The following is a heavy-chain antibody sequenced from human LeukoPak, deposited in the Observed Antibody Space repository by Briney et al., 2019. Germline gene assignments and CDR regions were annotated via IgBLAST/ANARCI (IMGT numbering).Heavy chain of an antibody. V-gene: IGHV1-69*05. CDR1: GGPFSSYA. CDR3: ARAGEMYYYYMDV. CDR2: IIPIFGTA. Sequence: ASVKFSFKASGGPFSSYAISWVRPALGQGLEWMGGIIPIFGTANYSQKFQGRVTITTDESTSTAYMELSSLRSEDTAVYYCARAGEMYYYYMDVWGKGTTVTVS. J-gene: IGHJ6*03. D-gene: IGHD3-10*01.